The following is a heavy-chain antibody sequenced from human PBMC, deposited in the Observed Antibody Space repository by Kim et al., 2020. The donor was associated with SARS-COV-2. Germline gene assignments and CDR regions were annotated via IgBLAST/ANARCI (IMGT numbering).Heavy chain of an antibody. J-gene: IGHJ4*02. CDR3: ARWAATVADFDY. D-gene: IGHD4-17*01. Sequence: SETLSLTCTVSGGSISSSSYYWGWIRQPPGKGLEWIGSIYYSGSTYYNPSLKSRVTISVDTSKNQFSLKLSSVTAADTAVYYCARWAATVADFDYWGQGT. CDR2: IYYSGST. CDR1: GGSISSSSYY. V-gene: IGHV4-39*01.